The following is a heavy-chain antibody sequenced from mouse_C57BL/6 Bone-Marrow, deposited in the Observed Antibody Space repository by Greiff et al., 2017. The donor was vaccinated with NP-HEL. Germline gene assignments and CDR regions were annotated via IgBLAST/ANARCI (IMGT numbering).Heavy chain of an antibody. J-gene: IGHJ3*01. CDR1: GFTFSSYA. V-gene: IGHV5-4*01. D-gene: IGHD2-5*01. Sequence: EVKVVESGGGLVKPGGSLKLSCAASGFTFSSYAMSWVRQTPEKRLEWVATISDGGSYTYYPDNVKGRFTISRDNAKNNLYLQMSHLKSEDTAMYYCARDPYYSNYVAWFAYWGQGTLVTVSA. CDR3: ARDPYYSNYVAWFAY. CDR2: ISDGGSYT.